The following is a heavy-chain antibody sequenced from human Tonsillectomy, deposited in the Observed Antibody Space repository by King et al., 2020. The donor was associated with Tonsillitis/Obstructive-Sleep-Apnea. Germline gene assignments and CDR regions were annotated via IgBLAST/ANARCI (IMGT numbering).Heavy chain of an antibody. D-gene: IGHD2-2*02. Sequence: QLQESGPGLVKPSETLSLTCTVSGGSISSYYWSWIRQPPGKGLEWIGYIYYSGSTNYNPSLKSRVTISVDTSKNQFSLKLSSVTAADTAVYYSARVHCSSTSCYTGEYYFDYWGQGTLVTVSS. CDR2: IYYSGST. J-gene: IGHJ4*02. V-gene: IGHV4-59*01. CDR3: ARVHCSSTSCYTGEYYFDY. CDR1: GGSISSYY.